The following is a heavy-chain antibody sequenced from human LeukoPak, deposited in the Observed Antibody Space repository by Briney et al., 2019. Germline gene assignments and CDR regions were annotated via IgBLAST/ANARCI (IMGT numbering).Heavy chain of an antibody. CDR1: GFTFSSYA. CDR3: AKDLIGVVVPAPYYGMDV. Sequence: GGSLRLSCAASGFTFSSYAMSWVRQAPGKGLEWVSAISGSGGSTYYADSVKGRFTISRDNSKNTLYLQMNSLRAEDTAVYYCAKDLIGVVVPAPYYGMDVWGQGTTVTVSS. J-gene: IGHJ6*02. D-gene: IGHD2-2*01. V-gene: IGHV3-23*01. CDR2: ISGSGGST.